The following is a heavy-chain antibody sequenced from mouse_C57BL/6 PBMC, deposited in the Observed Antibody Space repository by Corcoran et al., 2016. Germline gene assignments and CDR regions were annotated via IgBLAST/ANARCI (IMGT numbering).Heavy chain of an antibody. CDR1: GYTFTDYY. J-gene: IGHJ3*01. CDR3: ARCGSSYVGFAY. D-gene: IGHD1-1*01. CDR2: INPNNGGT. V-gene: IGHV1-26*01. Sequence: EVQLQQSGPELVKPGASVKISCKASGYTFTDYYMNWVKQSHGKSLEWIGDINPNNGGTSYNQKFKGKATLTVDKSSSTAYMELRSLTSEDSAVYYCARCGSSYVGFAYWGQGTLVTVSA.